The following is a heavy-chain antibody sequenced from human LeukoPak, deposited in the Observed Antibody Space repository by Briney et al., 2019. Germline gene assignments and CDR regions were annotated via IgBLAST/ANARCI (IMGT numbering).Heavy chain of an antibody. J-gene: IGHJ4*02. CDR1: GGSISSGGYY. CDR3: ARVMTTVTALDY. V-gene: IGHV4-30-4*08. Sequence: PSQTLSLTCTVSGGSISSGGYYWSWIRQPPGKGLEWIGYIYYSGSTYYNPSLKSRVTISVDTSKNQFSLKLSSVTAADTAVYYCARVMTTVTALDYWGQGTLVTVSS. CDR2: IYYSGST. D-gene: IGHD4-17*01.